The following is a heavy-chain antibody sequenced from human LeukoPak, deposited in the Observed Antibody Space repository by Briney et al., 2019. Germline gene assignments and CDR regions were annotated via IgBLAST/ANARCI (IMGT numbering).Heavy chain of an antibody. CDR1: NGSISRYY. D-gene: IGHD6-19*01. CDR2: IYYTGST. V-gene: IGHV4-59*01. Sequence: SETLSLTCTVSNGSISRYYWSWIRQPPGRGLDWIGYIYYTGSTYYIPSLKSRVTISVDTSKNQFSLKLNSVTAADTAVYYCARKSVAVRDAFDIWGQGTMVTVSS. CDR3: ARKSVAVRDAFDI. J-gene: IGHJ3*02.